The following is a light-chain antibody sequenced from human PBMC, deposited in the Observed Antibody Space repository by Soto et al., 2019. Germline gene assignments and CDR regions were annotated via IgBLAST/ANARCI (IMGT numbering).Light chain of an antibody. CDR2: RNN. CDR3: AAWDDSLSGVV. Sequence: QSAPTQPPSASGTPGQRVTISCSGSSSNIGSNYVYWYQQLPGTAPKLLIYRNNQRPSGVPDRFSGSKSGTSASLAISGLRSEDEADYYCAAWDDSLSGVVFGGGTKLTVL. CDR1: SSNIGSNY. V-gene: IGLV1-47*01. J-gene: IGLJ2*01.